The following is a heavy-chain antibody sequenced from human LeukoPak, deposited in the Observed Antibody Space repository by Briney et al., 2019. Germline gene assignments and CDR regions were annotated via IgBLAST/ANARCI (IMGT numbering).Heavy chain of an antibody. CDR2: INHSGST. Sequence: KPSETLSLTCAVYGGSFSGYYWSWIRQPPGKGLEWIGEINHSGSTNYNPSLKSRVTISVDTSKNQFSLKLSPVTAADTAVYYCARRRGSSSWYRDYWGQGTLVTVSS. J-gene: IGHJ4*02. D-gene: IGHD6-13*01. CDR1: GGSFSGYY. CDR3: ARRRGSSSWYRDY. V-gene: IGHV4-34*01.